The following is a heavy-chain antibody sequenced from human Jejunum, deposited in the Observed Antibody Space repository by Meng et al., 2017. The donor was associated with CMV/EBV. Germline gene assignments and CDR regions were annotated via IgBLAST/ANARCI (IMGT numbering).Heavy chain of an antibody. Sequence: VQLVESGGGVCHPGGSLGLSCVASGFTLSIYGMHWVRQAPGKGLEWVAFLRYDGSIKYYVDSVKGRFTISKDNSKNTLYLQMDSLRGEDTAMYYCARRVEWSDLWGQGTLVTVSS. CDR2: LRYDGSIK. CDR1: GFTLSIYG. CDR3: ARRVEWSDL. J-gene: IGHJ5*02. V-gene: IGHV3-30*02. D-gene: IGHD3-3*01.